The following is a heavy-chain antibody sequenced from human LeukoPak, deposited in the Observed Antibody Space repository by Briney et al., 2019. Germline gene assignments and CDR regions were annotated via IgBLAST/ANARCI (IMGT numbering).Heavy chain of an antibody. J-gene: IGHJ4*02. CDR1: GFAISDYS. D-gene: IGHD2-21*02. CDR3: ARNFYCGGDCAISYFDY. V-gene: IGHV3-48*01. Sequence: GGSLRLSCAASGFAISDYSMNWVRQVPGKGLEWVSYVSSSSNKVYYADSVKGRFTISRDNAKNSLFLQMNSLRADDTAVYYCARNFYCGGDCAISYFDYWGQGTLVTVSS. CDR2: VSSSSNKV.